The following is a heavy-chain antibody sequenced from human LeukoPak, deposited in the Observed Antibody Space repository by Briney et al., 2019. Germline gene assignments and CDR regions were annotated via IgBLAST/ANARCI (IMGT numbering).Heavy chain of an antibody. CDR3: AKAYYDSSGYYNYFDY. D-gene: IGHD3-22*01. V-gene: IGHV3-23*01. J-gene: IGHJ4*02. Sequence: PGGSLRLSCAASGFTFSNAWMSWVRQAPGKGLEWVSSISGSGGSTLYADSVKGRFTISRDNSKNTLYLQMNSLRAEDTAVYYCAKAYYDSSGYYNYFDYWGQGTLVTVSS. CDR2: ISGSGGST. CDR1: GFTFSNAW.